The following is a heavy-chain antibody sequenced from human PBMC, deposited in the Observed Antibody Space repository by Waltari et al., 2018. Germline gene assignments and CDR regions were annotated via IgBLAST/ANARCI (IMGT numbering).Heavy chain of an antibody. CDR1: GYTFIDYH. J-gene: IGHJ4*02. Sequence: EVQLLQSGAEVKKPGATVKISCKVSGYTFIDYHMHWVQQAPGKGIAWMGLVDPENGETLYAEKFQGRGTITADTSTDTAYMELRSLRSEDTAIYYCATGGSMAAGGTDYWGQGTLVTVSS. D-gene: IGHD6-13*01. CDR2: VDPENGET. V-gene: IGHV1-69-2*01. CDR3: ATGGSMAAGGTDY.